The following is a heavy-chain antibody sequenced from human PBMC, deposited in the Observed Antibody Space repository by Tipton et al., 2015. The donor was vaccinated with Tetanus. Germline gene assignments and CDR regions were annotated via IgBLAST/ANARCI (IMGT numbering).Heavy chain of an antibody. CDR1: GGSMSTYY. D-gene: IGHD3-9*01. J-gene: IGHJ6*02. CDR3: ARSGYYSRAYYHYRMDV. CDR2: VYYSGST. Sequence: TLSLTCTVSGGSMSTYYWSWIRQPPGKGLEWIGYVYYSGSTNYNPSLKSRVTISVDTSKNQFSLNLSSVTAADTAVYYCARSGYYSRAYYHYRMDVWGQGTTVSVSS. V-gene: IGHV4-59*12.